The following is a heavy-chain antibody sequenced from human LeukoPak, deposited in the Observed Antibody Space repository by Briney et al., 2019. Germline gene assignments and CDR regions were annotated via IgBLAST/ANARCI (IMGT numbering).Heavy chain of an antibody. D-gene: IGHD6-13*01. J-gene: IGHJ1*01. Sequence: GASVKVSCKASGGTFSSYAISWVRQAPGQGREWMGRIIPILGIANYAQKFQGRVTITADKSTSTAYMELSSLRSEDTAVYYCACLDSSSWSGQEYFQHWGQGTLVTVSS. CDR1: GGTFSSYA. CDR2: IIPILGIA. V-gene: IGHV1-69*04. CDR3: ACLDSSSWSGQEYFQH.